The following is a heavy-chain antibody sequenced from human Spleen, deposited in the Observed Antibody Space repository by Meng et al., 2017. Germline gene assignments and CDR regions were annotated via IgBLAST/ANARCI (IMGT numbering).Heavy chain of an antibody. CDR2: ISSGSSYI. CDR3: ARDFYYDSSGFYSGFDC. D-gene: IGHD3-22*01. Sequence: EVQLVESGGGLVKPGGSLRLSCAASGFTFSSYSMNWVRQAPGKGLEWVSSISSGSSYIYYADSVKGRFTISRDNARNSLYLQMNSLRAEDTAVYYCARDFYYDSSGFYSGFDCWGQGTLVTVSS. CDR1: GFTFSSYS. V-gene: IGHV3-21*01. J-gene: IGHJ4*02.